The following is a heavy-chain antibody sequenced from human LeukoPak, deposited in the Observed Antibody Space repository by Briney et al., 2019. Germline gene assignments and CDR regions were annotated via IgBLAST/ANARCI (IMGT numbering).Heavy chain of an antibody. CDR3: ARVPSRYSSGWTFDY. J-gene: IGHJ4*02. CDR2: IDYGGST. Sequence: SETLSLTCTVSSFSISSGHYYWSWIRQPPGKGLEWIGYIDYGGSTYYNPSLQSRVTVSIDGSKNQFSLKLSSVTAADTAVYYCARVPSRYSSGWTFDYWGQGTLVTVSS. CDR1: SFSISSGHYY. V-gene: IGHV4-30-4*01. D-gene: IGHD6-19*01.